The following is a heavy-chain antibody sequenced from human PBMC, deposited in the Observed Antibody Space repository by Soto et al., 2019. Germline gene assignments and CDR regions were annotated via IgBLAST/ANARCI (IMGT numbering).Heavy chain of an antibody. CDR1: GGSISSGDYY. CDR2: IYYGGST. D-gene: IGHD6-13*01. Sequence: QVQLQESGPGLVKPSQTLSLTCTVSGGSISSGDYYWSWLRQHPGKGLEWIGYIYYGGSTNYNPSLKSRVTMSGDTTKNQCSLNLTSVTAADTAVYYCARALRYTSSWDWFDPRGQGTLVTVSS. CDR3: ARALRYTSSWDWFDP. J-gene: IGHJ5*02. V-gene: IGHV4-31*03.